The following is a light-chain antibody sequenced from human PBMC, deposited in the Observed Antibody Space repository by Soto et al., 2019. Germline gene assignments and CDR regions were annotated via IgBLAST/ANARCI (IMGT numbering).Light chain of an antibody. Sequence: DIQMTQSPSSLSASVGDRVTITCRASQSISSYLNWYQQKPGKAPKLLIYAASSLQSGVPSRFSGSGSGTDFTLTISCLQSEDFATYYCQQYYSFPPGTFGQGTKVDIK. CDR2: AAS. V-gene: IGKV1-39*01. CDR3: QQYYSFPPGT. J-gene: IGKJ1*01. CDR1: QSISSY.